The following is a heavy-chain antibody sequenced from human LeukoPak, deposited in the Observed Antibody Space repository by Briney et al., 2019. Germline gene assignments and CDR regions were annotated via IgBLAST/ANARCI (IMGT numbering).Heavy chain of an antibody. V-gene: IGHV1-2*02. CDR1: GYTFTGYY. D-gene: IGHD1-26*01. CDR3: ARGTYEWELLGDY. Sequence: ASVKVSCMASGYTFTGYYMHWVRQAPGQGLEWMGWINPNSGGTNYAQKFQGRVTMTRDTSISTAYMELSRLRSDDTAVYYCARGTYEWELLGDYWGQGTLVTVSS. J-gene: IGHJ4*02. CDR2: INPNSGGT.